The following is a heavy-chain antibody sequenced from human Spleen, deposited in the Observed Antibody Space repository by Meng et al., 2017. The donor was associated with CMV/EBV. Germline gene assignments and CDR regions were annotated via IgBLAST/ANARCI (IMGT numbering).Heavy chain of an antibody. CDR1: GFTFSSYW. Sequence: ASGFTFSSYWMHWVRQAPGKGLVWVSRINSDGSSTSYADSVKGRFTISRDNAKNTLYLQMNSLRAEDTAVYYCARDKYPPNYYFDYWGQGTLVTVSS. J-gene: IGHJ4*02. CDR2: INSDGSST. V-gene: IGHV3-74*01. CDR3: ARDKYPPNYYFDY. D-gene: IGHD2-2*01.